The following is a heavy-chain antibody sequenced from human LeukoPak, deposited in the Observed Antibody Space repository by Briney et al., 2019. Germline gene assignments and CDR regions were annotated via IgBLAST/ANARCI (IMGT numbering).Heavy chain of an antibody. V-gene: IGHV3-74*01. CDR2: IKGDGNT. D-gene: IGHD3-22*01. Sequence: PGGPLRLSCAASGFTFSSYWMHWVRQAPGKGLVWVSRIKGDGNTNYADSVKGRFTISRDNAKNTVSLQMNSLRAEDTGVYYCARAPSEIGGYYPEYFRHWGQGTLVTVSS. CDR3: ARAPSEIGGYYPEYFRH. CDR1: GFTFSSYW. J-gene: IGHJ1*01.